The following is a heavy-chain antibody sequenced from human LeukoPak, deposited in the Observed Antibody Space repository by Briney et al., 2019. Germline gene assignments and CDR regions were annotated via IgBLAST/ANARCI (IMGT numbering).Heavy chain of an antibody. V-gene: IGHV4-34*01. J-gene: IGHJ1*01. D-gene: IGHD5-12*01. CDR3: ARDLRDGYKYFQH. CDR1: GGSFSGYY. Sequence: SETLSLTCAVYGGSFSGYYWSWIRQPPGKGLEWIGEINHSGSTNYNPSLKSRVTISVDTSKNQFSLKLSSVTAADTAVYYCARDLRDGYKYFQHWGQGTLVTVSS. CDR2: INHSGST.